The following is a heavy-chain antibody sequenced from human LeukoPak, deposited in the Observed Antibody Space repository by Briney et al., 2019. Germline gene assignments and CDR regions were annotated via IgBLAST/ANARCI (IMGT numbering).Heavy chain of an antibody. J-gene: IGHJ4*02. V-gene: IGHV3-23*01. CDR3: AKDGGGNRGGFDY. D-gene: IGHD2-15*01. CDR1: GFTFRSYA. Sequence: GGSLRLSCVVSGFTFRSYAMSWVRQAPGKGLEWVSAISGDGGSTFFADSVKGRFTIYRDNSRNTMYLQMNILRVEDTAVYYCAKDGGGNRGGFDYWGQGTLVTVSS. CDR2: ISGDGGST.